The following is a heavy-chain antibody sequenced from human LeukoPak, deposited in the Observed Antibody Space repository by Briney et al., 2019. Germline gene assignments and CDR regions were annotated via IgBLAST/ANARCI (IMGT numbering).Heavy chain of an antibody. Sequence: PSETLSLTCAVYGGSFSGYYWSWIRQPPGKGLEWIGEINHSGSTNYNPSLKSRVIISVDTSKNHFSLKLNSVTAADTAVYHCARQRGDYVDYWGQGTLVTVSS. CDR3: ARQRGDYVDY. CDR1: GGSFSGYY. V-gene: IGHV4-34*01. D-gene: IGHD6-25*01. CDR2: INHSGST. J-gene: IGHJ4*02.